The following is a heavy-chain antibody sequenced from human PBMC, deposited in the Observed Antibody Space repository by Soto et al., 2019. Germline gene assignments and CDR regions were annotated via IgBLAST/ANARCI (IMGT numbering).Heavy chain of an antibody. CDR2: ISYDGSNK. CDR3: ARDFMDYGGNSLDY. Sequence: GGSLRLSCAASGFTFSSYAMHWVRQAPGKGLEWVAVISYDGSNKYYADSVKGRFTISRDNSKNTLYLQMNSLRAEDTAVYYCARDFMDYGGNSLDYWGQGTLVTVSS. D-gene: IGHD4-17*01. CDR1: GFTFSSYA. J-gene: IGHJ4*02. V-gene: IGHV3-30-3*01.